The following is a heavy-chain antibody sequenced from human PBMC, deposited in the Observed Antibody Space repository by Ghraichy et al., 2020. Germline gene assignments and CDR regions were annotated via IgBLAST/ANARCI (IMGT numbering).Heavy chain of an antibody. CDR2: NSTGSNTI. Sequence: GALRLSCAASGFTFSSYSMNWVRQAPGKGLEWVSYNSTGSNTIYYADSVKGRFTISRDNAKNSLYLQMNSLRDEDTAVYYCARGLTTPSVTFDYWGQGTLVAVSS. D-gene: IGHD1-1*01. CDR3: ARGLTTPSVTFDY. V-gene: IGHV3-48*02. CDR1: GFTFSSYS. J-gene: IGHJ4*02.